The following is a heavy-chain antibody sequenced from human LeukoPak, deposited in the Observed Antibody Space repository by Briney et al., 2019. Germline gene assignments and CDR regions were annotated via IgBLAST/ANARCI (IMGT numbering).Heavy chain of an antibody. V-gene: IGHV4-61*02. CDR1: GGSICSGSYY. Sequence: SETLSLTCTVSGGSICSGSYYWSWIRQPAGKVLEWIERIYTSGSTNYNPTLKSRVTISVDTSKHQSSLTLSSVTAADTAVYYCAREPKVATLYDYWGQGALVTVSS. D-gene: IGHD5-12*01. CDR3: AREPKVATLYDY. J-gene: IGHJ4*02. CDR2: IYTSGST.